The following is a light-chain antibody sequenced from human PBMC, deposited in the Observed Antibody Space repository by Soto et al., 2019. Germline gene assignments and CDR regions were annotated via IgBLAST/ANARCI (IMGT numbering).Light chain of an antibody. Sequence: EIVLTQSPATLSVSPGETASLSCRASQSAGNFLAWYQQKPGQAPRIIIFGASGRATGIPDRFSGSGSGTDFTLTISRLEPEDFAVFYCQQYGTSPPTFGQGTKVDIK. J-gene: IGKJ1*01. V-gene: IGKV3-20*01. CDR3: QQYGTSPPT. CDR2: GAS. CDR1: QSAGNF.